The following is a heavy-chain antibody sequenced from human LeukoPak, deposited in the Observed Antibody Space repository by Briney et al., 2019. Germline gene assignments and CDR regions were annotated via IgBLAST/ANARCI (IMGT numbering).Heavy chain of an antibody. CDR3: TRDLMDYDVSTGLHHYYMDV. CDR2: INGDGRNI. J-gene: IGHJ6*02. V-gene: IGHV3-74*01. Sequence: GGSLRLSCIASGFTFSSYWMHWVRQDPRKGLVWASRINGDGRNINYADSVRGRFTISRDNAKNTLYLQMNTLRVEDTAVYYCTRDLMDYDVSTGLHHYYMDVWGQGTTVTVSS. CDR1: GFTFSSYW. D-gene: IGHD3-9*01.